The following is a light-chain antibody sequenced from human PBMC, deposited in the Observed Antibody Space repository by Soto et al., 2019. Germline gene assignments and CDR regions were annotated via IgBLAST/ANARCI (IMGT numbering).Light chain of an antibody. J-gene: IGKJ1*01. V-gene: IGKV3-20*01. CDR3: QQYGTSPWT. CDR1: ESVSRNY. CDR2: GAS. Sequence: DIVLTQSPGSLSLSPGERTTLSCRASESVSRNYLAWYQQKPGQAPRLLIYGASSRATGIPDRFSGSGSGTDFTLTISGLELEDFALYYCQQYGTSPWTFGQGTKVEVK.